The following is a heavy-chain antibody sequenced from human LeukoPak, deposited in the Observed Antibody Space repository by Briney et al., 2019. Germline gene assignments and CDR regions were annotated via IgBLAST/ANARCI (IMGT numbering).Heavy chain of an antibody. CDR3: ARTAGFPANRYFDWLLKGGAFDI. Sequence: PSETLSLTCTVSGGSISSYYWSWIRQPPGKGLEWIGYIYYSGSTNYNPSLKSRVTISVDTSKNQFSLKLSSVTAADTAVYYCARTAGFPANRYFDWLLKGGAFDIWGQGTMVTVSS. J-gene: IGHJ3*02. V-gene: IGHV4-59*01. CDR2: IYYSGST. D-gene: IGHD3-9*01. CDR1: GGSISSYY.